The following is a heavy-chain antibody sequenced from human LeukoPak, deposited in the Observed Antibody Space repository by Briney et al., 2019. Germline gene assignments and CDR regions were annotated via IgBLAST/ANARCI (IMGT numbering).Heavy chain of an antibody. D-gene: IGHD2-15*01. CDR1: GFTFSIYS. J-gene: IGHJ4*02. CDR3: ARDWGYCTGGSCYRYFET. Sequence: GGSLRLSCAGSGFTFSIYSISWVRQAPGKGLEWVSYISHPGTTRYYADSVRGRFTISRDNARNSVYLQMNTLRGEDTAVYYCARDWGYCTGGSCYRYFETWGQGTLVTVSS. CDR2: ISHPGTTR. V-gene: IGHV3-48*01.